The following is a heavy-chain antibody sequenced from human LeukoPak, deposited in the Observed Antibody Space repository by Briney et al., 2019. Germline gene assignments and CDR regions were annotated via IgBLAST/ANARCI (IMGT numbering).Heavy chain of an antibody. V-gene: IGHV3-23*01. CDR1: GFTFSSYA. CDR2: INGSGGST. J-gene: IGHJ4*02. D-gene: IGHD3-10*01. Sequence: PGGSLRLSCAASGFTFSSYAMSWVRPAPGKGVEWVSAINGSGGSTYYADSVKGRFTISRDNSKNTLYLQMNSLRAEDTAVYYCAKAPIFWFYGSGSYWLGYWGQGTLVTVSS. CDR3: AKAPIFWFYGSGSYWLGY.